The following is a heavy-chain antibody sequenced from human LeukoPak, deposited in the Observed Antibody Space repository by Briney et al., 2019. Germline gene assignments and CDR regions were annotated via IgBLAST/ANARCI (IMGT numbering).Heavy chain of an antibody. D-gene: IGHD3-22*01. V-gene: IGHV3-53*01. J-gene: IGHJ3*02. CDR3: AGYDNSGQYYVGRAFDI. CDR2: IYANEKT. Sequence: PGGSLRLSCAASGFSVSSHYMTWVRQPPGKGLDWVSIIYANEKTFYAESVKGRFIISRDGSKNTLYLQMSSLRTEDMAIYYCAGYDNSGQYYVGRAFDIWGQGTMVAVSS. CDR1: GFSVSSHY.